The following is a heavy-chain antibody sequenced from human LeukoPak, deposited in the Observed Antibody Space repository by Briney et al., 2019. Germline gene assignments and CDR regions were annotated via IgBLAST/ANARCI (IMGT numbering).Heavy chain of an antibody. CDR2: ITWNGGST. Sequence: GGSLRLSCTAAGFTFDDYGMSWVRQIPGKGLEWVAGITWNGGSTDYAVSVRGRFTISRDNAKNSLYLQMNSLRADDMALYYCAKGAPDLRGAFDIWGQGTMVTVSS. J-gene: IGHJ3*02. CDR1: GFTFDDYG. V-gene: IGHV3-20*04. CDR3: AKGAPDLRGAFDI. D-gene: IGHD1-14*01.